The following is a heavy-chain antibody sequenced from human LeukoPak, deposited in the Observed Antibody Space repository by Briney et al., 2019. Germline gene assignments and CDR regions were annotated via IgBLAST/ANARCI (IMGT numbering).Heavy chain of an antibody. V-gene: IGHV1-18*01. CDR3: ARDYYDSSGYYYVFAY. CDR2: ISAYNGNT. J-gene: IGHJ4*02. CDR1: GYTFTNYG. D-gene: IGHD3-22*01. Sequence: GASVKVSCKASGYTFTNYGISWVRQAPGQGLEWMGWISAYNGNTNQAQKLQGRVTVTTDTSTRTAYMELRSLRSDDTAVYYCARDYYDSSGYYYVFAYWGQGTLVTVSS.